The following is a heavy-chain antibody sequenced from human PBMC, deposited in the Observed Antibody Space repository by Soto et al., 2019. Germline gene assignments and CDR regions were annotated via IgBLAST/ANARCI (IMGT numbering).Heavy chain of an antibody. V-gene: IGHV4-34*01. CDR1: GGSFSGYY. J-gene: IGHJ3*02. Sequence: SENLSLTCAVYGGSFSGYYWSWIRQPPGKGLEWIGEINHSGSTNYNPSLKSRVTISVDTSKNQFSLNLSSVTAADTAVYYCARGRKPGADAFDIWGQGKMVT. CDR3: ARGRKPGADAFDI. CDR2: INHSGST.